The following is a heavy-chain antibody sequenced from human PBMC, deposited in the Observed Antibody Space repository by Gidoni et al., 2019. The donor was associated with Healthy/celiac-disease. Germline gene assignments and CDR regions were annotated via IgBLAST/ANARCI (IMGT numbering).Heavy chain of an antibody. J-gene: IGHJ6*02. CDR3: ARVPHPFARDYGMDV. D-gene: IGHD3-16*01. Sequence: QVQLQETGPGLVKPSETLSLTCNVSGCYISSYYWSWIRQPPGKGLEWIGYIYYSGSTNYTPSLKSRVTISVDTSKNQFSLKLSSVTAADTAVYYCARVPHPFARDYGMDVWGQGTTVTVSS. CDR2: IYYSGST. CDR1: GCYISSYY. V-gene: IGHV4-59*01.